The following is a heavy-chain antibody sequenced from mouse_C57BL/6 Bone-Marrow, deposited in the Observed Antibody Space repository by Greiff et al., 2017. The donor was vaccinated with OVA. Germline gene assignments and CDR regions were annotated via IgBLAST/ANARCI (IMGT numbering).Heavy chain of an antibody. D-gene: IGHD2-4*01. V-gene: IGHV1-81*01. J-gene: IGHJ3*01. CDR2: IYPRSGNT. CDR1: GYTFTSYG. Sequence: VQLVESGAELARPGASVKLSCKASGYTFTSYGISWVKQRTGQGLEWIGEIYPRSGNTYYNEKFKGKATLTADKSSSTAYMELRSLTSEDSAVYFCARGRDYDYVAWFAYWGQGTLVTVSA. CDR3: ARGRDYDYVAWFAY.